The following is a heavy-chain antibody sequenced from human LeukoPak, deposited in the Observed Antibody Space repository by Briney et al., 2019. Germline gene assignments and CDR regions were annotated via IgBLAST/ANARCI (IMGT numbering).Heavy chain of an antibody. V-gene: IGHV4-39*01. CDR1: GGSISTSNYY. Sequence: SETLSLTCTVSGGSISTSNYYWSWIRQPPGKGLEWIGEINHSGSTNYNPSLKSRVTISVDTSKNQFSLKLSSVTAADTAVYYCARQRGIAAAGPRYFQHWGQGTLVTVSS. CDR3: ARQRGIAAAGPRYFQH. J-gene: IGHJ1*01. D-gene: IGHD6-13*01. CDR2: INHSGST.